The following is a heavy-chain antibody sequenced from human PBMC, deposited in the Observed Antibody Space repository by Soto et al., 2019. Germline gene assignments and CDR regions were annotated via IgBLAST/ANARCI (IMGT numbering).Heavy chain of an antibody. CDR1: GYSFTSYW. J-gene: IGHJ6*02. Sequence: PGESLKISCKGSGYSFTSYWISWVRQMPGKGLEWTGRIDPSDSYTNYSPSFQGHVTISADKSISTAYLQWSSLKASDTAMYYCARQGYCSGGSCYSLGLDYYYGMDVWGQGTTVTVSS. V-gene: IGHV5-10-1*01. D-gene: IGHD2-15*01. CDR2: IDPSDSYT. CDR3: ARQGYCSGGSCYSLGLDYYYGMDV.